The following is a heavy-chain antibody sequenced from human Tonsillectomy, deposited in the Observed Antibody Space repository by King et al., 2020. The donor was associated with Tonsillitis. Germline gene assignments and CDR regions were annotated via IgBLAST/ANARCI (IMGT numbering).Heavy chain of an antibody. J-gene: IGHJ4*02. CDR2: FYYSGST. Sequence: QLQESGPGLVKPSETLSLTCTVSGGSISSSYYYWGWIRQPPGKGLEWIGCFYYSGSTYYNPSLKSRVTISVDTSKNQFSLKLSSVTAADTAVYYCARARYSGSFTTWGAYYFDFWGQGALVTVSS. CDR3: ARARYSGSFTTWGAYYFDF. D-gene: IGHD1-26*01. V-gene: IGHV4-39*07. CDR1: GGSISSSYYY.